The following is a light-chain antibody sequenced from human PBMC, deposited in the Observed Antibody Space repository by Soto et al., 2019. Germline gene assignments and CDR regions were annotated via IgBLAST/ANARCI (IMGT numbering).Light chain of an antibody. V-gene: IGKV1-5*01. CDR2: DAS. Sequence: DIQMTQSPSTLSASVGDRVTITCRASQSIRSWLAWYQQKPGKAPNLLIFDASSLESGVPSRFSGSGSGTEFTLTISSLQPDDFAIYYCRQYKSESTFGQGTKVDI. CDR1: QSIRSW. J-gene: IGKJ1*01. CDR3: RQYKSEST.